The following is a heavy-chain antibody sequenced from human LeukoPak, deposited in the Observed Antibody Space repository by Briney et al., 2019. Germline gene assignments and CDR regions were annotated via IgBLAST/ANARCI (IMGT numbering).Heavy chain of an antibody. D-gene: IGHD3-22*01. CDR2: INPNSGGT. V-gene: IGHV1-2*06. J-gene: IGHJ4*02. Sequence: ASVKVSCKASGYTFTGYYMHWVRQAPGQGLEWMGRINPNSGGTNYAQKFQGRVTMTGDTSISTAYMELSRPRSDDTAVYYCARARITYYYDSSGYYSLFHWGQGTLVTVSS. CDR1: GYTFTGYY. CDR3: ARARITYYYDSSGYYSLFH.